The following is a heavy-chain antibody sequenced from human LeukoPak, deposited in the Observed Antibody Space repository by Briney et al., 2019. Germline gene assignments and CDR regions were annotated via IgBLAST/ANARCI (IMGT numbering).Heavy chain of an antibody. J-gene: IGHJ6*02. CDR1: GFTFSNAW. Sequence: PGGSLRLSCAASGFTFSNAWMSWVRQAPGKGLEWVGRIKSKTDGGTTDYAAPVKGRFTISRDNSKSTVYLEMNSLKPEDTAVYYCAKDGPRGYDMDVWGQGTTVTVSS. CDR3: AKDGPRGYDMDV. D-gene: IGHD3/OR15-3a*01. V-gene: IGHV3-15*01. CDR2: IKSKTDGGTT.